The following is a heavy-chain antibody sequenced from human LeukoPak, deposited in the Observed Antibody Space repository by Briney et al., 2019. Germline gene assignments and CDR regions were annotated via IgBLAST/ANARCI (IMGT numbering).Heavy chain of an antibody. CDR1: GYSIRNGYH. CDR3: ARDRTRDSSSWYPGVYGMDV. CDR2: IYTSGST. V-gene: IGHV4-4*07. J-gene: IGHJ6*02. D-gene: IGHD6-13*01. Sequence: SETLSLTCSVSGYSIRNGYHWGWIRQPAGKGLEWIGRIYTSGSTNYNPSLKSRVTMSVDTSKNQFSLKLSSVTAADTAVYYCARDRTRDSSSWYPGVYGMDVWGQGTTVTVSS.